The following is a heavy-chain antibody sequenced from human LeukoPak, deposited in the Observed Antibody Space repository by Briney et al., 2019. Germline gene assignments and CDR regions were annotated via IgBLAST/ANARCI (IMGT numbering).Heavy chain of an antibody. D-gene: IGHD1-26*01. Sequence: GASVKVSCKASGYTFTGYYMHWVRQAPGQGLEWMGWINPNSGVTKHAQKFQGRVTMTRDTSISTAYMELSRLRSDDTAVYYCAREIPSGSYFACDYWGQGTLVTVSS. CDR1: GYTFTGYY. CDR3: AREIPSGSYFACDY. V-gene: IGHV1-2*02. CDR2: INPNSGVT. J-gene: IGHJ4*02.